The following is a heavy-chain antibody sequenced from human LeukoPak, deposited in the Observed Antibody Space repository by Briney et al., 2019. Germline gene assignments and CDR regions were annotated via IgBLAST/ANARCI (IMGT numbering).Heavy chain of an antibody. D-gene: IGHD4-17*01. CDR1: GYTFTGYY. V-gene: IGHV1-2*02. CDR3: ARGPIYGDYYFDY. J-gene: IGHJ4*02. Sequence: ASVKVSCKASGYTFTGYYMHWVRQAPGQGLEWMGWINPNSGGTNYAQKFQGRVTMTRETSISTAYMELSRLRSDDTAVYYCARGPIYGDYYFDYWGQGTLVTVSS. CDR2: INPNSGGT.